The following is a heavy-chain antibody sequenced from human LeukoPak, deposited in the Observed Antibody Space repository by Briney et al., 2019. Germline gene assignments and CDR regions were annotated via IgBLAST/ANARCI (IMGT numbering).Heavy chain of an antibody. D-gene: IGHD4-23*01. V-gene: IGHV4-34*01. Sequence: PSETLSLTCAVYGGSFSGYYWSWIRRPPGKGLEWIGEINHSGSTNYNPSLKSRVTISVDTSKNQFSLKLSSVTAADTAVYYCARDHLKYGGNWLYYYYGMDVWGQGTTVTVSS. CDR2: INHSGST. CDR1: GGSFSGYY. CDR3: ARDHLKYGGNWLYYYYGMDV. J-gene: IGHJ6*02.